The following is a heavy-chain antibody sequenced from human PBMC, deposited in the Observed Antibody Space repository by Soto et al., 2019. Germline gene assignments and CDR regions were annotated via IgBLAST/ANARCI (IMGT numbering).Heavy chain of an antibody. CDR3: ARAPPAAIYYYYYYGMDV. CDR1: GYTFTSYD. CDR2: MNPNSGNT. J-gene: IGHJ6*02. V-gene: IGHV1-8*01. D-gene: IGHD2-2*02. Sequence: GASVKVSCKASGYTFTSYDINWVRQATGQGLEWMGWMNPNSGNTGYAQKFQGRVTMTRNTSMSTAYMELSSLRSEDTAVYYCARAPPAAIYYYYYYGMDVWGQGTTVTVSS.